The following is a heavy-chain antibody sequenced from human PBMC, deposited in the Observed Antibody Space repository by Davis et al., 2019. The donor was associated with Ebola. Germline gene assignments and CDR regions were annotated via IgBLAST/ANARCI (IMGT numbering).Heavy chain of an antibody. CDR3: ATSNYFDSSGYDY. J-gene: IGHJ4*02. D-gene: IGHD3-22*01. CDR1: GFTFSSYA. V-gene: IGHV3-53*04. CDR2: THSGGST. Sequence: PGGSLRLSCAASGFTFSSYAMSWVRQAPGKGLVWVSVTHSGGSTYYADSVKGRFTISRHITKNTLSLQINSLRPEDTAVYYCATSNYFDSSGYDYWGQGTLVTVSS.